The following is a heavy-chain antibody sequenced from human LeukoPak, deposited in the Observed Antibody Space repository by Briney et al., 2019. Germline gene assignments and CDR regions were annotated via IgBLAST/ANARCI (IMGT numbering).Heavy chain of an antibody. D-gene: IGHD3-22*01. Sequence: GGSLRLSCAAYGFTFSSYAMSWVRQAPGKGLEWVSTIRGSGGSTYYPDSVKGRFTISRDNSKNTLYLQMNSLRAEDTAVYYCANLVVITTNWFDPWGQGTLVTVSS. CDR2: IRGSGGST. CDR1: GFTFSSYA. J-gene: IGHJ5*02. V-gene: IGHV3-23*01. CDR3: ANLVVITTNWFDP.